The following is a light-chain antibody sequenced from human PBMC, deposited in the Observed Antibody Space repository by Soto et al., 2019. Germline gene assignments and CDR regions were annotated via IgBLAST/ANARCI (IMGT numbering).Light chain of an antibody. CDR1: SIGSKS. V-gene: IGLV3-21*02. J-gene: IGLJ1*01. CDR3: QVWDGRSFQGV. Sequence: SYELTQPPSVSVAPGQTASIACGGGSIGSKSVNWYQQRPGQAPVVVVHDDTDRPTGIPERFSGSNSGNTATLTITRVEAGDEADYYCQVWDGRSFQGVFGPGTKVTVL. CDR2: DDT.